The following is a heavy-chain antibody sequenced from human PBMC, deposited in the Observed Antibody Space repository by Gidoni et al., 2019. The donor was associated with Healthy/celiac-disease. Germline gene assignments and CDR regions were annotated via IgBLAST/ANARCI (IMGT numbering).Heavy chain of an antibody. CDR3: ARGVYDILTGSYYFDY. D-gene: IGHD3-9*01. CDR1: GGSISSGSYY. V-gene: IGHV4-61*02. Sequence: QVQLQESGPGLVKPSQTLSLTCTVAGGSISSGSYYWSWIRQPAGKGLEWIGRIYTSGSTNYNPSLKSRVTISVDTSKNQFSLKLSSVTAADTAVYYCARGVYDILTGSYYFDYWGQGTLVTVSS. J-gene: IGHJ4*02. CDR2: IYTSGST.